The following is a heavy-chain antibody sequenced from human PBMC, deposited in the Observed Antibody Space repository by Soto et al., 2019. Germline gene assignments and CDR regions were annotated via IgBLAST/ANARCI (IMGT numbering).Heavy chain of an antibody. J-gene: IGHJ4*02. CDR3: ARYAGRDDFWSGYYQSFAY. V-gene: IGHV4-38-2*01. D-gene: IGHD3-3*01. CDR2: IYHSGST. Sequence: SGTLALTCAVSGYSISSGYYWGWIRQPPGKGLEWIGSIYHSGSTYYNPSLKSRVTISVDTSKNQFSLKLSSVTAADTAVYYCARYAGRDDFWSGYYQSFAYWGQGTLVTVSS. CDR1: GYSISSGYY.